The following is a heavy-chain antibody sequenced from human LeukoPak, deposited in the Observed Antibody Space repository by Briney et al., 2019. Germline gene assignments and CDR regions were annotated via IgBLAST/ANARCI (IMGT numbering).Heavy chain of an antibody. CDR1: GGSISRYY. CDR2: INHSGST. CDR3: ARGLDYYDSSGYISPYYYYYYMDV. D-gene: IGHD3-22*01. V-gene: IGHV4-34*01. Sequence: SETLSLTCTVSGGSISRYYWSWIRQPPGKGLEWIGEINHSGSTNYNPSLKSRVTISVDTSKNQFSLKLSSVTAADTAVYYCARGLDYYDSSGYISPYYYYYYMDVWGKGTTVTVSS. J-gene: IGHJ6*03.